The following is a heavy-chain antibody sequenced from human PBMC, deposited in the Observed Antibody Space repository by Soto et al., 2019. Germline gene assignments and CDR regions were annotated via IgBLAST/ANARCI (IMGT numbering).Heavy chain of an antibody. J-gene: IGHJ5*02. CDR2: ISGSGIAT. D-gene: IGHD3-22*01. V-gene: IGHV3-23*01. CDR1: GFTFSSSA. CDR3: AKSLTVYDRFDR. Sequence: EVPLLESGGGLVQPGGSLRLSCAASGFTFSSSAMSWVRQAPGKGLEWVSGISGSGIATYYADSVKGRFTISRDNSKNTLYVQMNSLRAEDTAVYYCAKSLTVYDRFDRWGQGTLVTVSS.